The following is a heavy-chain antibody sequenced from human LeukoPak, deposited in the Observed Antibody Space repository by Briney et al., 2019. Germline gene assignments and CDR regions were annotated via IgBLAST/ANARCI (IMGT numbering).Heavy chain of an antibody. CDR3: ARGGDGYNFANQLDY. V-gene: IGHV1-46*03. CDR1: GYTFTSYY. Sequence: ASVKVSCTASGYTFTSYYMHWVRQAPGQGLEWMGIINPSGGSTSYAQKFQGRVTMTRDTSTSTVYMELSSLRSEDTAVYYCARGGDGYNFANQLDYWGQGTLVTVSS. CDR2: INPSGGST. J-gene: IGHJ4*02. D-gene: IGHD5-24*01.